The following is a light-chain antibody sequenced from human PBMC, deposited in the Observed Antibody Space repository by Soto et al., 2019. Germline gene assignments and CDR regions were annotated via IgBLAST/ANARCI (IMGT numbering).Light chain of an antibody. Sequence: QSALTQPPSASGSPGQSVTISCTGTSSDVGGYNYVSWYQQHPGKAPKLMIYEVSKRPSGVPHRFSGSKSGNTASLTVSGLQAEDEADYYCSSYAGSNRVFGGGTKLTVL. CDR2: EVS. J-gene: IGLJ2*01. CDR1: SSDVGGYNY. V-gene: IGLV2-8*01. CDR3: SSYAGSNRV.